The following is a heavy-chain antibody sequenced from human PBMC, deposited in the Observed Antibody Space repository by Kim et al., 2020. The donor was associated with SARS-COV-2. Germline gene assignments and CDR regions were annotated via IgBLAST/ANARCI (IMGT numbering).Heavy chain of an antibody. Sequence: QKFQGRVTMTRNTSISTAYMELSSLRSEDTAVYYCARPGDIPYYYYYMDVWGKGTTVTVSS. D-gene: IGHD3-9*01. CDR3: ARPGDIPYYYYYMDV. J-gene: IGHJ6*03. V-gene: IGHV1-8*01.